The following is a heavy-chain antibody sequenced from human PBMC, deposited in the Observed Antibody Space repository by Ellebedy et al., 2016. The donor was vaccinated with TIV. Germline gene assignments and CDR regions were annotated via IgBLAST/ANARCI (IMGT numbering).Heavy chain of an antibody. CDR1: GGSISSSSYY. CDR3: ARPPTARGYYYGMDV. CDR2: IYYSGST. J-gene: IGHJ6*02. D-gene: IGHD4-17*01. V-gene: IGHV4-39*07. Sequence: SETLSLTXTVSGGSISSSSYYWGWIRQPPGKGLEWIGSIYYSGSTYYNPSLKSRVTISVDTSKNQFSLKLSSVTAADTAVYYCARPPTARGYYYGMDVWGQGTTVTVSS.